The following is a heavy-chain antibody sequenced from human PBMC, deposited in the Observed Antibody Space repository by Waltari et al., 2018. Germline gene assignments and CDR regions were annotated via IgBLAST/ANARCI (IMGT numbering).Heavy chain of an antibody. V-gene: IGHV3-30*02. CDR1: GFPFSSYG. D-gene: IGHD3-10*01. CDR2: IRYDGSNK. CDR3: AKDQYYGSGPLDY. J-gene: IGHJ4*02. Sequence: QVQLVESGGGVVQPGGSLRPSCAASGFPFSSYGMHWVRQAPGKGLEWVAFIRYDGSNKYYADSVKGRFTISRDNSKNTLYLQMNSLRAEDTAVYYCAKDQYYGSGPLDYWGQGTLVTVSS.